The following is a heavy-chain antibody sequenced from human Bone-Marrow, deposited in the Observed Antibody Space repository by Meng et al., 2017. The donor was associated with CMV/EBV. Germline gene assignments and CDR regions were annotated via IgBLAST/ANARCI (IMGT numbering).Heavy chain of an antibody. Sequence: GGSLRLSCAASGFTFSSYGMHWVRQAPGKGLEWVAFIRYDGSNKYYADSVKGRFTISRDNSKNTLYLQMNSLRAEDTAVYYCAKALLASTSFNYWGQGTLVTVSS. V-gene: IGHV3-30*02. D-gene: IGHD2-2*01. CDR2: IRYDGSNK. CDR1: GFTFSSYG. CDR3: AKALLASTSFNY. J-gene: IGHJ4*02.